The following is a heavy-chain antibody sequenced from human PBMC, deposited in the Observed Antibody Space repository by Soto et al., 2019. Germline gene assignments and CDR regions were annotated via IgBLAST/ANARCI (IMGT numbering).Heavy chain of an antibody. J-gene: IGHJ4*02. V-gene: IGHV4-31*03. Sequence: QVQLQESGPGLVKPSQTLSLTCTVSGGSISSGGYYWSWIRQHPGKGLEWIGYIYYSGSTYYNPSLKSRVTRSVDTSKYQFSLKLRSVTAADTAVYYCARGIWNSGYYFHLLFDYWSQGTLVTVSS. CDR1: GGSISSGGYY. D-gene: IGHD3-22*01. CDR2: IYYSGST. CDR3: ARGIWNSGYYFHLLFDY.